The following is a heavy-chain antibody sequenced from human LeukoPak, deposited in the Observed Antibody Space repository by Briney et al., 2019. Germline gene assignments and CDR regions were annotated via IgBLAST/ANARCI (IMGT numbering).Heavy chain of an antibody. CDR2: IFYSGNT. CDR1: GGSINSSSYY. Sequence: SETLSLTCTVSGGSINSSSYYWGWIRQPPGKGLEWIGSIFYSGNTYDHPSLKSRVTISVDTSKNQFSLKLNSVTAADTAVYYCARHRSKWLQSSFDYWGQGTLVTVSS. D-gene: IGHD5-24*01. CDR3: ARHRSKWLQSSFDY. J-gene: IGHJ4*02. V-gene: IGHV4-39*01.